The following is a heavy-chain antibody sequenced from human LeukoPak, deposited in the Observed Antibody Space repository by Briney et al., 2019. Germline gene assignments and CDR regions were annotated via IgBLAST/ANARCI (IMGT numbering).Heavy chain of an antibody. Sequence: GGSPRLACAASGFTFSTYAMSWVRQVPGKGLEWVSTISNDALRTYYADSVKGRFTISRDNYKNMADLQMNSLRAEDTAVYFCVKDRGAIMGDYWGQGTLVTVPS. J-gene: IGHJ4*02. CDR3: VKDRGAIMGDY. CDR1: GFTFSTYA. CDR2: ISNDALRT. D-gene: IGHD3-16*01. V-gene: IGHV3-23*01.